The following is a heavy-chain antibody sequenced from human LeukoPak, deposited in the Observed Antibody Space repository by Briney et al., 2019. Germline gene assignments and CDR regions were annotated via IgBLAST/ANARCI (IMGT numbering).Heavy chain of an antibody. V-gene: IGHV3-21*04. D-gene: IGHD1-26*01. Sequence: GGSLRLSCAASGFTFSSYSMNWVRQAPGKGLEWVSSISSSSSYIYYADSVKGRFTISRDNAKNSLYLQMNSLRAEDTAVYYCASEGLLGATGYWGQGTLVTVSS. J-gene: IGHJ4*02. CDR3: ASEGLLGATGY. CDR2: ISSSSSYI. CDR1: GFTFSSYS.